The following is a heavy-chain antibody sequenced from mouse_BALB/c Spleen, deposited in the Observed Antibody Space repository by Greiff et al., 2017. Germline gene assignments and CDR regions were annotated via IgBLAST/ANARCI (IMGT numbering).Heavy chain of an antibody. CDR2: INPSSGYT. CDR1: GYTFTSYT. CDR3: ARSHYYGSSPYYAMDY. Sequence: VQLQQSGAELARPGASVKMSCKASGYTFTSYTMHWVKQRPGQGLEWIGYINPSSGYTNYNQKFKDKATLTADKSSSTAYMQLSSLTSEDSAVYYCARSHYYGSSPYYAMDYWGQGTSVTVSS. V-gene: IGHV1-4*01. D-gene: IGHD1-1*01. J-gene: IGHJ4*01.